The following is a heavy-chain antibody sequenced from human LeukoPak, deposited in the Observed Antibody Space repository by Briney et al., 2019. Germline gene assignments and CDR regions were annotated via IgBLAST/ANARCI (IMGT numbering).Heavy chain of an antibody. CDR2: IRYDGSNK. D-gene: IGHD2-2*01. CDR1: GFTFSSYG. CDR3: AKGRTASRKNNIVVVPAAMNPYYMDV. J-gene: IGHJ6*03. V-gene: IGHV3-30*02. Sequence: GGSLRLSCAASGFTFSSYGMHWVHQAPGKGLEWVAFIRYDGSNKYYADSVKGRFTISRDNSKNTLYLQMNSLRAEDTAVYYCAKGRTASRKNNIVVVPAAMNPYYMDVWGKGTTVTVSS.